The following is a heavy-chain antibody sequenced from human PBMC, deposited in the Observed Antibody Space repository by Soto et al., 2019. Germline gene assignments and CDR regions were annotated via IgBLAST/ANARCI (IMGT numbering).Heavy chain of an antibody. V-gene: IGHV4-4*02. Sequence: SETLSLTCAVSGGSISSSNWWSWVRQPPGKGLEWIGEIYYSGSTNYNPSLKSRVTISVDKSKNQFSLKLSSVTAADTAVYYSARFMTMVTNLAFDIWGQGAMVTVSS. CDR2: IYYSGST. J-gene: IGHJ3*02. D-gene: IGHD4-17*01. CDR3: ARFMTMVTNLAFDI. CDR1: GGSISSSNW.